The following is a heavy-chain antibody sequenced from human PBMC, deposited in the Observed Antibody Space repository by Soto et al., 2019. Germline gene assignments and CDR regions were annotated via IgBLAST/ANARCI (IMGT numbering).Heavy chain of an antibody. CDR3: ARKERFRSSYGMDV. J-gene: IGHJ6*02. Sequence: QVQLQQWGAGLLKPSETLSLTCAVYGGSFSGYYWSWIRQPPGKGLEWIGEINHSGSTNYNPSPKSRVTISVDTYKNQFSLKLSSVPAADTAVYYCARKERFRSSYGMDVWGQGTTVTGSS. D-gene: IGHD1-7*01. CDR1: GGSFSGYY. CDR2: INHSGST. V-gene: IGHV4-34*01.